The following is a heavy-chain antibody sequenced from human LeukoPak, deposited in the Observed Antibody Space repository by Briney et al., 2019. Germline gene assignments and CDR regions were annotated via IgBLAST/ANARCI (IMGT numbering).Heavy chain of an antibody. V-gene: IGHV3-21*01. Sequence: GGSLRLSCAASGFTFSSYWMSWVRQAPGKGLEWVSSISSSSSYIYYADSVKGRFTISRDNAKNSLYLQMNSLRAEDTAVYYCARETGFRAFDIWGQGTMVTVSS. CDR1: GFTFSSYW. CDR3: ARETGFRAFDI. CDR2: ISSSSSYI. J-gene: IGHJ3*02.